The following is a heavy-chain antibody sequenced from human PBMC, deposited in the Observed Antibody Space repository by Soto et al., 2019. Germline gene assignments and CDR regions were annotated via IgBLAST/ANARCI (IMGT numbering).Heavy chain of an antibody. V-gene: IGHV4-30-4*01. Sequence: QVQLQESGPGLVKPSQTLSLTCTVSGGSISSGDYYWSWIRQPPGKGLEWIGYIYYSGSTYYNPSLKSRVTISVDTSKNQFSLKLRSVTAADTAVYYCASGMKDYGDYEFLPPFDYWGQGTLVTVSS. D-gene: IGHD4-17*01. J-gene: IGHJ4*02. CDR3: ASGMKDYGDYEFLPPFDY. CDR2: IYYSGST. CDR1: GGSISSGDYY.